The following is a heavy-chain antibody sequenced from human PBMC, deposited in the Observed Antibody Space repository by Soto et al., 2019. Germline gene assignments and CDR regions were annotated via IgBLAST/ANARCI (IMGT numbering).Heavy chain of an antibody. J-gene: IGHJ4*02. Sequence: SETLSLTCTVSGASIRSYYWSWIRQPPGKGLALVGYIFYTGSTNYNPSLKSRVTISLDTSKNQFSLKLRSVTAADTAVYYCAKEDDYWNGYLAYWGQGILVTVS. CDR2: IFYTGST. V-gene: IGHV4-59*01. D-gene: IGHD3-3*01. CDR1: GASIRSYY. CDR3: AKEDDYWNGYLAY.